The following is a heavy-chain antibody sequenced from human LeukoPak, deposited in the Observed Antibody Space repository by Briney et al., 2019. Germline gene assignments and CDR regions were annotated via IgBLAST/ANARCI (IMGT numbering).Heavy chain of an antibody. CDR1: GGAFSGYY. CDR3: ARGVSDQN. J-gene: IGHJ4*02. CDR2: ISHSGST. V-gene: IGHV4-34*01. Sequence: SETLSLTCAVYGGAFSGYYWSWIRQSPGKGLEWIGEISHSGSTYYNPSLKSRVTISLDTSKNQFSLKLTSVTAADTAVYYCARGVSDQNWGQGTLVTVSS.